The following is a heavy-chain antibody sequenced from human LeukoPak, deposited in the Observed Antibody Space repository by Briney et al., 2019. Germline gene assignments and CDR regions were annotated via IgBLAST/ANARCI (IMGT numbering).Heavy chain of an antibody. Sequence: SETLSLTCSVSGDSVSRSDSYWDWIRQPPGKGLEWIGTIYYSGSTYYSPSLKTRVTMSVDPSNNHFSLNLMSVTAADTALYYCARRRYYDGSGYLEWGQGTLLSVSS. J-gene: IGHJ1*01. D-gene: IGHD3-22*01. V-gene: IGHV4-39*01. CDR2: IYYSGST. CDR1: GDSVSRSDSY. CDR3: ARRRYYDGSGYLE.